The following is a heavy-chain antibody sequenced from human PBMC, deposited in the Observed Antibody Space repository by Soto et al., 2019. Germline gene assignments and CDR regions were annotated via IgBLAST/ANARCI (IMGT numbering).Heavy chain of an antibody. CDR3: AGDPDSHYNDSHASSYP. Sequence: ASVKVSCTASGYTFTSYAMHWVRQAPGQRLEWMGWINAGNGNTKYSQKFQGRVTITRDTSASTAYMELTGLRSDDTAVYYCAGDPDSHYNDSHASSYPWGQGTLVTVSS. V-gene: IGHV1-3*01. J-gene: IGHJ5*02. CDR1: GYTFTSYA. CDR2: INAGNGNT. D-gene: IGHD4-4*01.